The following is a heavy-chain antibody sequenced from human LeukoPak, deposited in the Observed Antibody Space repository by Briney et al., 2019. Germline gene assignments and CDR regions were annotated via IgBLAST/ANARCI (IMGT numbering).Heavy chain of an antibody. V-gene: IGHV3-23*01. CDR1: GFTFSNYA. Sequence: GGSLRLSCAAAGFTFSNYAMSWVRQAPGKGLEWVSVISGSGSSTYYADSVKGRFTISRDNSKNTLYLQMNSLRAEDTAVYYCAKKVAVAGKPLEYWGQGTLVTVSS. CDR2: ISGSGSST. D-gene: IGHD6-19*01. CDR3: AKKVAVAGKPLEY. J-gene: IGHJ4*02.